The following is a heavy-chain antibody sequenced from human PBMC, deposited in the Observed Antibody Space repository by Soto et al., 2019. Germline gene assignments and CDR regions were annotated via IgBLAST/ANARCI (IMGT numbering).Heavy chain of an antibody. Sequence: GASVKVSCKASGYTFSSYGITWVRQAPGRGLEWMGWISAYNGNTNYAQKFQDRVTMTTDTSTNTAYMELRSLRSDDAAVYYCARAPYYYDSRALNSRLAFDIWGQGTLVTVSS. J-gene: IGHJ3*02. CDR3: ARAPYYYDSRALNSRLAFDI. CDR2: ISAYNGNT. V-gene: IGHV1-18*01. D-gene: IGHD3-22*01. CDR1: GYTFSSYG.